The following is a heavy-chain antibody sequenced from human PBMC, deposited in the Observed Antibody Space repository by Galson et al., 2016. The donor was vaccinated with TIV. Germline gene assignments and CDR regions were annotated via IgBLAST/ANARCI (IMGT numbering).Heavy chain of an antibody. D-gene: IGHD6-19*01. J-gene: IGHJ4*02. CDR2: LKQDGTEK. Sequence: SLRLSCAASGFTFNSYWMSWLRQAPGKGLEWVANLKQDGTEKYYVDSVKGRFTVSRDNAKNSLYLQMNSLSAEDTAVYYCAKENRGLAGSYWGQGTLVTVSS. CDR3: AKENRGLAGSY. CDR1: GFTFNSYW. V-gene: IGHV3-7*01.